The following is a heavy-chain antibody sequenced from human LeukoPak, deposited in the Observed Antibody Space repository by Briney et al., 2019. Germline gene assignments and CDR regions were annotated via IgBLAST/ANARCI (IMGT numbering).Heavy chain of an antibody. Sequence: ASVKVSCEASGYTFTSYYMHWVRQAPGQGLEWMGIINPSGGSTSYAQKFQGRVTMTRDTSTSTVYMELSSLRSEDTAVYYCARDVQLERLIDYWGQGTLVTVSS. CDR3: ARDVQLERLIDY. CDR1: GYTFTSYY. CDR2: INPSGGST. D-gene: IGHD1-1*01. V-gene: IGHV1-46*01. J-gene: IGHJ4*02.